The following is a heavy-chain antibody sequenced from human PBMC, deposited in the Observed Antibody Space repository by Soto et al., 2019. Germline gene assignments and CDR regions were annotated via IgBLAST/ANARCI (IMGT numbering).Heavy chain of an antibody. CDR2: IYYSGST. J-gene: IGHJ4*02. Sequence: SEALSVTCTVSGGATRNSNDYYWGWVRQPPGKGLEWIGSIYYSGSTSYNPSLKSRVIIPVDTSKNQFSLNLIFVTAADTAVYYCSRHHHHDGHDYRGQRSLVTVSS. D-gene: IGHD4-17*01. V-gene: IGHV4-39*01. CDR3: SRHHHHDGHDY. CDR1: GGATRNSNDYY.